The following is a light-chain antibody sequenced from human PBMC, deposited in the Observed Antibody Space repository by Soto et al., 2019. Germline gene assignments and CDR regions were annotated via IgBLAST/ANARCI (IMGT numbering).Light chain of an antibody. V-gene: IGLV2-23*03. CDR3: CSYAGSSTFHVV. CDR1: SSDVGSYNL. Sequence: QSALTQPASVSGSPGQSTTISCTGTSSDVGSYNLVSWYQQHPGKAPKLMIYEGSKRPSGVSNRFSGSKSGNTASLTISGLQAEDEADYYCCSYAGSSTFHVVFGGGTKLTVL. CDR2: EGS. J-gene: IGLJ2*01.